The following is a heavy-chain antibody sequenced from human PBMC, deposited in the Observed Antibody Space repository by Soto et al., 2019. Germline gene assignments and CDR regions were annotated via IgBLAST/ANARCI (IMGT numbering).Heavy chain of an antibody. CDR1: GGTFNNYA. Sequence: SVKVSCKASGGTFNNYALSWVRQAPGQGLEWMGGIIPIFNSADYAQKFQGRVTITADDSTSTAYMELRSLRPDDTAVYYCAREVTVASYSFDFWGQGTLVTVSS. V-gene: IGHV1-69*13. CDR2: IIPIFNSA. J-gene: IGHJ4*02. D-gene: IGHD5-12*01. CDR3: AREVTVASYSFDF.